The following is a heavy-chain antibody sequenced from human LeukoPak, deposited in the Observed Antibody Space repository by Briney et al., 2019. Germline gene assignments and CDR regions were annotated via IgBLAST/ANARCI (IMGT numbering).Heavy chain of an antibody. CDR2: ISYSRST. CDR1: YGSISGYY. CDR3: ARHFTYSYDTSGYPRDIFDI. D-gene: IGHD3-22*01. Sequence: SETLSLTCTVSYGSISGYYWSWIRQSPGKGLVWIGYISYSRSTNYNPSLKSRVSISIDMPKNQFSLKLSSVTAADTALYYCARHFTYSYDTSGYPRDIFDIWGQGTMVTVSS. V-gene: IGHV4-59*08. J-gene: IGHJ3*02.